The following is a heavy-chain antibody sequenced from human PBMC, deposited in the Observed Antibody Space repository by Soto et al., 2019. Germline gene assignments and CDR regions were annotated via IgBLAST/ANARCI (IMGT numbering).Heavy chain of an antibody. CDR2: IIPIFGTA. D-gene: IGHD6-13*01. Sequence: SVKVSCKASGGTFSSYAISWVRQAPGQGLEWMGGIIPIFGTANYAQKFQGRVTITADESTSTAYMELSSLRSEDTAVYYCAREGGQQLALYYYYGMDVWGQGTTVTSP. CDR1: GGTFSSYA. J-gene: IGHJ6*02. CDR3: AREGGQQLALYYYYGMDV. V-gene: IGHV1-69*13.